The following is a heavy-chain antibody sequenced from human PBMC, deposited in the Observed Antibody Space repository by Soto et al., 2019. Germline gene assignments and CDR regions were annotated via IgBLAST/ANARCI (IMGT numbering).Heavy chain of an antibody. Sequence: ASLKVSCKSSVYTFTSYGIICVRPAPGQGLEWMGWISAYNGNTNYAQKLQGRVTMTTDTSTSTAYMELRSLRSDDTAVYYCARDPRGVEYSSTARYNWFDPWGQGTRVTVSS. V-gene: IGHV1-18*01. D-gene: IGHD6-6*01. CDR2: ISAYNGNT. J-gene: IGHJ5*02. CDR3: ARDPRGVEYSSTARYNWFDP. CDR1: VYTFTSYG.